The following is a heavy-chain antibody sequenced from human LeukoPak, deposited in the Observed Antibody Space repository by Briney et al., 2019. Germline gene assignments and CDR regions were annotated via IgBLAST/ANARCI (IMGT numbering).Heavy chain of an antibody. CDR3: ARVPELNPGIAVAGHYFDY. J-gene: IGHJ4*02. CDR2: ISHRGRP. Sequence: SETLSLICSVYGGSLSDYYWSWTRHSPGKGLEWIGEISHRGRPYYNLSLKSRVPISIDTSKNQFSRKVNSVSAADTAVYYCARVPELNPGIAVAGHYFDYWGQGTLVTVSS. CDR1: GGSLSDYY. D-gene: IGHD6-19*01. V-gene: IGHV4-34*01.